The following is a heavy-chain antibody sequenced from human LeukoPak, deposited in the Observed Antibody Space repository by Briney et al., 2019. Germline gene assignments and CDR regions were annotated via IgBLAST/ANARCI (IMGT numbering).Heavy chain of an antibody. CDR2: ITSTSSNV. CDR1: GXTFSSYS. V-gene: IGHV3-48*02. Sequence: GGSLRLSCAASGXTFSSYSMSWVRQAQGKGLEWFSYITSTSSNVYYEDSVKGRFTVSRDNAKNSLYLQMNSLRDEDTDMFYCARVGDGYSVNYFDFWGQGTLVTVSS. J-gene: IGHJ4*02. CDR3: ARVGDGYSVNYFDF. D-gene: IGHD5-24*01.